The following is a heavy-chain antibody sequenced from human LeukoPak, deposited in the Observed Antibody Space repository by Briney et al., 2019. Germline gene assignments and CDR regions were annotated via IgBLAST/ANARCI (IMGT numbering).Heavy chain of an antibody. V-gene: IGHV3-21*04. CDR2: IRGDGTSI. D-gene: IGHD1-14*01. CDR1: GFTFSTSS. Sequence: PGGSLRLSCAASGFTFSTSSMNWIRQAPGKGLEWVSSIRGDGTSIAYAESVKGRFTMSRDNAKNTLYLQMNSLRAEDTAIYYCAKYVTAKGPPYGLDVWGQGTTVTVSS. J-gene: IGHJ6*02. CDR3: AKYVTAKGPPYGLDV.